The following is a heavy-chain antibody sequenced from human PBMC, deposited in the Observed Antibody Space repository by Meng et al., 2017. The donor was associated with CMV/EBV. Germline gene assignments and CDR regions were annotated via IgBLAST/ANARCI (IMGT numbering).Heavy chain of an antibody. J-gene: IGHJ6*02. V-gene: IGHV4-34*01. CDR3: ATLYSESYYYYYYYYGMDV. D-gene: IGHD3-10*01. CDR2: INHSGST. Sequence: GSLRLSCAVYGGSFSGYYWSWIRQPPGKGLEWIGEINHSGSTNYNPSLKSRVTISVDTSKNQFSLKLSSVTAADTAVYYCATLYSESYYYYYYYYGMDVWGQGTTVTVSS. CDR1: GGSFSGYY.